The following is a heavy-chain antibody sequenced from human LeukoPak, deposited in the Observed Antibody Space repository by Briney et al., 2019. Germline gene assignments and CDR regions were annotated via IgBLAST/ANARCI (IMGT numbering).Heavy chain of an antibody. D-gene: IGHD3-10*01. Sequence: GGSLRLSCAASGFILSSYAMSWVRQAPGKGLEWVSTITGSGDTTYYTDSVKGRFTISRDNSKNTLYLQMNSLRAEDTAVYYCAKTVEKDYYGSGPNAFDIWGQGTMVTVSS. J-gene: IGHJ3*02. CDR2: ITGSGDTT. CDR1: GFILSSYA. CDR3: AKTVEKDYYGSGPNAFDI. V-gene: IGHV3-23*01.